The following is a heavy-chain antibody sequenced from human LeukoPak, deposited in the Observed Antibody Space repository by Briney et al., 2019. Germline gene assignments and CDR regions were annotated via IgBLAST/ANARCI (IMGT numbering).Heavy chain of an antibody. J-gene: IGHJ3*02. D-gene: IGHD2-15*01. Sequence: KPSETLSLTCAVYGGSFSGYYWSWIRQPPGKGLEWIGEINHSGSTNYNPSLKSRVTISVDTSKNQFSLKLSSVTAADTAVYYCARILGYCSGGSCYRSDDAFDIWGQGTMVTVSS. V-gene: IGHV4-34*01. CDR1: GGSFSGYY. CDR2: INHSGST. CDR3: ARILGYCSGGSCYRSDDAFDI.